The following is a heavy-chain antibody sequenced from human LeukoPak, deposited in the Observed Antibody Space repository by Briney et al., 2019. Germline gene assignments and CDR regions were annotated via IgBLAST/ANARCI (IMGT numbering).Heavy chain of an antibody. Sequence: SETLSLTCAVYGGSFSGYYWSWIRQPPGKGLEWIGEINHSGSTNYNPSLKSRVTISADTSKNQFSLKLSSVTAADTAVYYCARHVGAGGSYYAAYWGQGTLVTVSS. D-gene: IGHD1-26*01. V-gene: IGHV4-34*01. CDR3: ARHVGAGGSYYAAY. J-gene: IGHJ4*02. CDR1: GGSFSGYY. CDR2: INHSGST.